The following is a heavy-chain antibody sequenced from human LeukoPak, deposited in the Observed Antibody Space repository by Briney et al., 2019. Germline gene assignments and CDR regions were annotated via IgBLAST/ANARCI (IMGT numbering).Heavy chain of an antibody. V-gene: IGHV3-7*01. CDR3: ARVLPVASRDY. Sequence: GGCLRVSFAASGVTFSTYWMSWVRQAPGKGLEWVANIKQDGSDKFYVDSVKGRFTISRDNAKNSMYLQMSSLRAEDTAIYYCARVLPVASRDYWGQGTLVTVSS. D-gene: IGHD2-2*01. J-gene: IGHJ4*02. CDR1: GVTFSTYW. CDR2: IKQDGSDK.